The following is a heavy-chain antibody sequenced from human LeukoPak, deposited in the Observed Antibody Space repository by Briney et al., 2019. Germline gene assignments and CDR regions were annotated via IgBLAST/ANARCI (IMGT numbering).Heavy chain of an antibody. J-gene: IGHJ2*01. V-gene: IGHV3-7*01. Sequence: GGSLRLSCAASGFTFSSYAMNWVRQAPGKGLEWVANIKQDGSEKYYVDSVKGRFTISRDNAENSLYLQMNSLRAEDTAVYYCARHYLYDSSGYYYAYFDLWGRGTLVTVSS. CDR2: IKQDGSEK. CDR1: GFTFSSYA. CDR3: ARHYLYDSSGYYYAYFDL. D-gene: IGHD3-22*01.